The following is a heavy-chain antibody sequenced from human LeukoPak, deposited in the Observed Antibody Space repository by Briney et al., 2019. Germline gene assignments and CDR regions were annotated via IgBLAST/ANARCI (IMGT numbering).Heavy chain of an antibody. CDR3: ARSRYYYDSSDYSGY. J-gene: IGHJ4*02. Sequence: PGRSLRLSCAASGFTFSSYGMHWVRQAPGKGLEWVAVIWYDGSKKYYADSVKGRFTTSRDNSKNTLYLQMNSLRAEDTAVYYCARSRYYYDSSDYSGYWGQGTLVTVSS. D-gene: IGHD3-22*01. V-gene: IGHV3-33*01. CDR1: GFTFSSYG. CDR2: IWYDGSKK.